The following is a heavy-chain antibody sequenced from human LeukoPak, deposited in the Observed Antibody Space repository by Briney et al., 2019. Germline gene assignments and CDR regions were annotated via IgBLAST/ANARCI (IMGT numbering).Heavy chain of an antibody. V-gene: IGHV3-30*18. CDR1: GFTFSSYG. CDR3: AKASSSYIFDY. D-gene: IGHD6-13*01. CDR2: ISYDGSNK. J-gene: IGHJ4*02. Sequence: GGSLRLSCAASGFTFSSYGMHWVRQAPGKGLEWVAVISYDGSNKYYADSVKGRFTTSRDNSKNTLYLQMNSLRAEDTAVYYCAKASSSYIFDYWGQGTLVTVSS.